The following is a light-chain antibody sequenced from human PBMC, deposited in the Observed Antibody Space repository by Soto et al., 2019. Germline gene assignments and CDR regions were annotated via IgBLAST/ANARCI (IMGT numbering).Light chain of an antibody. J-gene: IGLJ3*02. CDR3: GTWETGLSAVV. CDR2: DND. V-gene: IGLV1-51*01. Sequence: QSLLTQPPSVSAAPGQKVTISCSGSSSNIGNNYVSWYQAVPGTAPKLLIHDNDKRPSGIPARFSGSKSGTSATLGITGLQTGDEADYYCGTWETGLSAVVFGGGTKLTVL. CDR1: SSNIGNNY.